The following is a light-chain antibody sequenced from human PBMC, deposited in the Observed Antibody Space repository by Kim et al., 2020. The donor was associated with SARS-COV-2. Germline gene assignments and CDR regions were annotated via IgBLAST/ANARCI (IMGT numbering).Light chain of an antibody. CDR1: SPTTGCNN. V-gene: IGLV1-44*01. CDR2: SNH. Sequence: GQNVNSSWSGSSPTTGCNNVEWYLQLPGTPPQLLTVSNHQRPAGGTHRFSGYRSGTSAALAISGLQSEDEADYYCASWDDRLKSPVFGGGTQLTVL. J-gene: IGLJ2*01. CDR3: ASWDDRLKSPV.